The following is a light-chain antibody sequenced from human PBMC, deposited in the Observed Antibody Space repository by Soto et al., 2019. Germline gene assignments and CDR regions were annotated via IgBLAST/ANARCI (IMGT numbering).Light chain of an antibody. CDR3: RSYDSSLSVV. Sequence: QSVLTQPPSVSGAPGQRVTISCTGSSSNIGAGYDVHWYQQLPGTAPKLLIYGNSNRPSGVPDRFSGSKSGTSASLAITGRQAEDEADYYCRSYDSSLSVVFGGGTKLTVL. J-gene: IGLJ2*01. CDR1: SSNIGAGYD. CDR2: GNS. V-gene: IGLV1-40*01.